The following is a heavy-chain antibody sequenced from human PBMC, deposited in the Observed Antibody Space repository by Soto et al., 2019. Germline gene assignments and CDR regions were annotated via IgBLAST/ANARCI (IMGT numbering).Heavy chain of an antibody. CDR1: GGSISSGGYY. CDR3: ARVWGITMVRGDAWFDP. D-gene: IGHD3-10*01. V-gene: IGHV4-31*03. Sequence: QVQLQESGLGLVKPSQTLSLTCTVSGGSISSGGYYWSWIRQHPGKGLEWIGYIYYSGSTYYNPSLKSRVTISVDTSKNQFSLKLSSVTAADTAVYYCARVWGITMVRGDAWFDPWGQGTLVTVSS. CDR2: IYYSGST. J-gene: IGHJ5*02.